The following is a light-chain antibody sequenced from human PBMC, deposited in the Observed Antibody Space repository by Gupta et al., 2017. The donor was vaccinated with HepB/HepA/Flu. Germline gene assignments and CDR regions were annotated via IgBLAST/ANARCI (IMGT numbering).Light chain of an antibody. CDR2: RAS. J-gene: IGKJ1*01. CDR3: QQYNYYPWT. Sequence: DIQMTRSPSTLSASVGDRVSITCRASQTISISLAWYQQKPGNVPKLLISRASGLQSGVPSRFSGSGSGTEFTLTISSLQPDDIATYYCQQYNYYPWTFGQGTKVEIK. CDR1: QTISIS. V-gene: IGKV1-5*03.